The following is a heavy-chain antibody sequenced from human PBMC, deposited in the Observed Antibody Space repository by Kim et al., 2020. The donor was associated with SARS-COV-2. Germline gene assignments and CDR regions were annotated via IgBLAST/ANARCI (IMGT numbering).Heavy chain of an antibody. Sequence: GGSLRLSCAASGFTFSIYWMTWVRQAPGKGLEWVSSITRSSSSIYYTDSVKGRFTISRDNAKNSLYLQMNSLRAEDTAVYYCARAQRRANWGWLFFD. CDR3: ARAQRRANWGWLFFD. D-gene: IGHD3-22*01. CDR1: GFTFSIYW. J-gene: IGHJ3*01. V-gene: IGHV3-21*01. CDR2: ITRSSSSI.